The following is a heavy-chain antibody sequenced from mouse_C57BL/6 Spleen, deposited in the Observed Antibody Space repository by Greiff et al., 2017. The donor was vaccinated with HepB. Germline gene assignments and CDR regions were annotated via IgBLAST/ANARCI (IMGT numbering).Heavy chain of an antibody. CDR3: ARSRSNYYAMDY. CDR2: INPNNGGT. V-gene: IGHV1-26*01. D-gene: IGHD2-5*01. CDR1: GYTFTDYY. J-gene: IGHJ4*01. Sequence: EVKLQQSGPELVKPGASVKISCKASGYTFTDYYMNWVKQSHGKSLEWIGDINPNNGGTSYNQKFKGKATLTVDKSSSTAYMELRSLTSEDSAVYYCARSRSNYYAMDYWGQGTSVTVSS.